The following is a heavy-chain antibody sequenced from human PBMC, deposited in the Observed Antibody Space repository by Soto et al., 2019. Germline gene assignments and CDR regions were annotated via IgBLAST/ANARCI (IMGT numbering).Heavy chain of an antibody. CDR3: HGYGY. CDR2: IYSGGST. Sequence: HPGGSLRLSCEVSGFSVTANYMSWVRQAPGKGLEWVSVIYSGGSTYYIDSVKGRFSISRDISKNTLYLQMNSLRDEETAVYYCHGYGYWGRGTLVTGSS. V-gene: IGHV3-53*01. D-gene: IGHD5-12*01. J-gene: IGHJ4*02. CDR1: GFSVTANY.